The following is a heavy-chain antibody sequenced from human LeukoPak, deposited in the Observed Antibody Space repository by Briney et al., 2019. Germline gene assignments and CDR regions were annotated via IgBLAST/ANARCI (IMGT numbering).Heavy chain of an antibody. J-gene: IGHJ4*02. D-gene: IGHD6-13*01. V-gene: IGHV6-1*01. CDR1: GDSVSSNSAA. Sequence: HSQTPSLTSAISGDSVSSNSAACNWIRQSPSRGLWWLGRTYYRSKWYNDYALSVKSRISINPDTSKNQFSLQLNSVTPEDTAVYYCARVQQLGQGFHYWGLGTLVTVSS. CDR2: TYYRSKWYN. CDR3: ARVQQLGQGFHY.